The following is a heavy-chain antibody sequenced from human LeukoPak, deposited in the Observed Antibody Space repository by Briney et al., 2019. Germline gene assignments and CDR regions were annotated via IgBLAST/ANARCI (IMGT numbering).Heavy chain of an antibody. J-gene: IGHJ6*02. CDR1: GGSISSGDYY. CDR3: AREVVTALYYGTDV. V-gene: IGHV4-30-4*01. Sequence: SETLSLTCTVSGGSISSGDYYWSWIRQPPGKGLEWIGYIYYSGSTYYNPSLKSRVTISVDTSKNQFSLKLSSVTAADTAVYYCAREVVTALYYGTDVWGQGTTVTVSS. CDR2: IYYSGST. D-gene: IGHD2-21*02.